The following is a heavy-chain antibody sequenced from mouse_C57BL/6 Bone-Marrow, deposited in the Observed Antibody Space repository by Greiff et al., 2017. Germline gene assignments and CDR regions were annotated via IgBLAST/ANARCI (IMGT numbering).Heavy chain of an antibody. D-gene: IGHD3-1*01. CDR1: GYTFTSYW. Sequence: VKLQQPGAELVKPGASVKLSCKASGYTFTSYWMHWVKQRPGQGLEWIGMIHPNSGSTNYNEKFKSKATLTVDKSSSTAYMQLSSLTSEDSAVYYCARRGEQPAWFAYWGQGTLVTVSA. V-gene: IGHV1-64*01. J-gene: IGHJ3*01. CDR3: ARRGEQPAWFAY. CDR2: IHPNSGST.